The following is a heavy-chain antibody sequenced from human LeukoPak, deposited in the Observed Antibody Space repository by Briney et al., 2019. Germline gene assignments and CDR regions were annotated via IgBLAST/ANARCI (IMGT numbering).Heavy chain of an antibody. CDR2: IYYSGST. J-gene: IGHJ3*02. CDR3: ARTPEDAFDI. V-gene: IGHV4-30-4*02. Sequence: SETLSLTCTVSGGSISSGDYYWSRIRQPPVTGLEWIGYIYYSGSTYYNPSLKSRVTISVDTSKNQFSLKLSSVTAADTAVYYCARTPEDAFDIWGQGTMVTVSS. CDR1: GGSISSGDYY. D-gene: IGHD1-14*01.